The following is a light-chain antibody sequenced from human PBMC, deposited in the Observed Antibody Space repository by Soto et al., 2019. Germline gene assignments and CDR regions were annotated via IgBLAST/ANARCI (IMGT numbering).Light chain of an antibody. CDR1: QSISSW. CDR3: QPSNSYYRA. CDR2: DDY. J-gene: IGKJ1*01. V-gene: IGKV1-5*01. Sequence: DMQMTQSPSTLSASVGDRVTITCRASQSISSWLAWYQQKPGKAHKLMIYDDYSLESGVQSRFSGSGSGTEFTLTIRSLQPDDFATYYCQPSNSYYRAFG.